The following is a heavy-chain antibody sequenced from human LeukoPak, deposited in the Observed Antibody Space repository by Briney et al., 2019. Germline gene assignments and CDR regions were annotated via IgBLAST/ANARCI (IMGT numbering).Heavy chain of an antibody. V-gene: IGHV3-23*01. Sequence: GGSLRLSCAASGFTFPTYAMMWVRQAPGKGLEWVSSIRVSDGARFYADSVKGRFTTSRDNPKNTLFLQMNSLRAEDTAAYYCATEPRWELYSFDIWGQGTMVTVSS. CDR1: GFTFPTYA. D-gene: IGHD1-7*01. CDR3: ATEPRWELYSFDI. CDR2: IRVSDGAR. J-gene: IGHJ3*02.